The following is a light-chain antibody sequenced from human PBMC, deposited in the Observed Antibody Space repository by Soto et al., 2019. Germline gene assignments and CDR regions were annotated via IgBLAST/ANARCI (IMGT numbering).Light chain of an antibody. J-gene: IGKJ4*01. V-gene: IGKV1-12*01. Sequence: DLQMTQFPSSVSASVGDRVTITCRASQPLGAWLAWYQQKPGKAPKLLIYATSTLESGVPSGFSGSGSGTEFTLTISSLQPEDFATYYCQQADIFQLTFGGGTRVEIK. CDR3: QQADIFQLT. CDR2: ATS. CDR1: QPLGAW.